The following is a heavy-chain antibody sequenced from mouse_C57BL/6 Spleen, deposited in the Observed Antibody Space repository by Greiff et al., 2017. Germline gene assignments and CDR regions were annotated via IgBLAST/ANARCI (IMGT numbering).Heavy chain of an antibody. D-gene: IGHD2-4*01. CDR3: ARWDDYDWYFDV. CDR1: GYTFTSYW. V-gene: IGHV1-55*01. CDR2: IYPGSGST. J-gene: IGHJ1*03. Sequence: QVQLQQPGAELVKPGASVKMSCKASGYTFTSYWITWVKQRPGQGLKWIGDIYPGSGSTNYNEKFKSKATLTVDTSSSTAYMQLSSLTSEDSAVYYCARWDDYDWYFDVWGTGTTVTVSS.